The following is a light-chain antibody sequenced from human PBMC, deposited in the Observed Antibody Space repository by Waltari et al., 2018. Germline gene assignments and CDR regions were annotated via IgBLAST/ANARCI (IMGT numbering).Light chain of an antibody. Sequence: DIVLTQSPDSLAVPLGERATISCKSSQSVLYTSNDKNYLSWYQQKPGQPPRLLIYWASTRESGVPDRFRGSGSGTDFTLTISSLQAEDVAVYYCQQYYRSRTFGQGTKVEI. J-gene: IGKJ1*01. CDR2: WAS. V-gene: IGKV4-1*01. CDR1: QSVLYTSNDKNY. CDR3: QQYYRSRT.